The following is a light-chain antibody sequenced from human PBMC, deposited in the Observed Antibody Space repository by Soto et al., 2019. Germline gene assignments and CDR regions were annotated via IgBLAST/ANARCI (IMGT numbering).Light chain of an antibody. Sequence: EIVLTQSPGTLSLSPGERATLSCSSSQSVSSSYLAWYQQKPGQAPTLLIYGASSRATGIPDRFSGSGSGTDFTLTISRLEPEDFAVYYCQQYGSSPITFGQGTRLEIK. CDR2: GAS. J-gene: IGKJ5*01. V-gene: IGKV3-20*01. CDR1: QSVSSSY. CDR3: QQYGSSPIT.